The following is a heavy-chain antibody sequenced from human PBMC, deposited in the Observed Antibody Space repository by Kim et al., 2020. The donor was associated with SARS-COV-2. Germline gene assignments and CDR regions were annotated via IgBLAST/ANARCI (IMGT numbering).Heavy chain of an antibody. CDR3: AREGNTIGNYFDY. V-gene: IGHV3-30-3*01. D-gene: IGHD3-3*01. J-gene: IGHJ4*02. CDR2: ISYDGSNK. Sequence: GGSLRLSCAASGFTFSSYAMHWVRQAPGKGLEWVAVISYDGSNKYYADSVKGRFTISRDNSKNTLYLQMNSPRAEDTAVYYCAREGNTIGNYFDYWGQGT. CDR1: GFTFSSYA.